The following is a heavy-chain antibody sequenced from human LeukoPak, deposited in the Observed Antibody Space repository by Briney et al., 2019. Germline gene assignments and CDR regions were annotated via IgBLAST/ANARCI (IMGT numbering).Heavy chain of an antibody. Sequence: SETLSLTCTVSGDSMSSFYWSWIRQPAGKGLEWIGRIYTSGSTNYNPSLKSRVTMSVDTSKNQFSLKLSSATAADTAVYYCARYVCSGGSCRRWYFDLWGRGTLVTVSS. D-gene: IGHD2-15*01. CDR1: GDSMSSFY. V-gene: IGHV4-4*07. CDR2: IYTSGST. CDR3: ARYVCSGGSCRRWYFDL. J-gene: IGHJ2*01.